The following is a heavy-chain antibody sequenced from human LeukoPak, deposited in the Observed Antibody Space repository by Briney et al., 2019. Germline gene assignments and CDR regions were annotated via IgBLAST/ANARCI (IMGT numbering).Heavy chain of an antibody. CDR2: INTDTGNP. CDR1: GYTLTSFP. D-gene: IGHD3-9*01. J-gene: IGHJ4*02. V-gene: IGHV7-4-1*02. CDR3: ATGESGARLRYQDWAFFF. Sequence: ASVKVSCKASGYTLTSFPTMCWVRQAPGQGLEWMGWINTDTGNPTYAQGFTGRFVFSLDTSVDTAYLQISSLTAEDTAVYYCATGESGARLRYQDWAFFFWGQGTLVSVSS.